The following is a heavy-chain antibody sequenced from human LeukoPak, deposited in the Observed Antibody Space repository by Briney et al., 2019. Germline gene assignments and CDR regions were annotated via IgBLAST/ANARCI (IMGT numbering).Heavy chain of an antibody. CDR3: ARASLERSVDY. D-gene: IGHD6-6*01. V-gene: IGHV1-8*03. CDR1: GYTFTSYD. CDR2: MNPNSGNT. Sequence: GASVTVSCKASGYTFTSYDINWVRQATGQGLEWMGWMNPNSGNTGYAQKFQGRVTITRNTSINTAYMELSSLRSEDTAVYYCARASLERSVDYWGQGTLVTVSS. J-gene: IGHJ4*02.